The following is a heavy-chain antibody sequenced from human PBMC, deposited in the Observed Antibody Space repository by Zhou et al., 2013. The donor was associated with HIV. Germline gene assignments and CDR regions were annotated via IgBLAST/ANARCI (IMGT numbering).Heavy chain of an antibody. V-gene: IGHV1-69*04. CDR2: ITPLVSTA. J-gene: IGHJ4*03. CDR1: GGTFSNFP. D-gene: IGHD4-17*01. Sequence: QVQLVQSGAEVKKPGSAVKVSCKASGGTFSNFPISWVRQAPGQGLEWMGRITPLVSTANYAQNFQARLTITADKSTRTAYMELTSLTYEDTAVYYCASPGSVTTVAYFDYWGPGNPWSPSPQ. CDR3: ASPGSVTTVAYFDY.